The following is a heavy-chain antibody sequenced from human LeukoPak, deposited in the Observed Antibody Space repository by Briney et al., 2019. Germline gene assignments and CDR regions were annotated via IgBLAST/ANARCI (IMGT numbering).Heavy chain of an antibody. CDR1: GFTFSSYG. Sequence: GGSLRLSCAASGFTFSSYGMHWVRQAPGKGLEWVAYIPYDGTNIFCAHSVKGRFSISRDNSKNTLYLKMNSLRAEDTAVYYCAKEDGRSGWSLDLWGRGSLVTVSS. D-gene: IGHD6-19*01. CDR3: AKEDGRSGWSLDL. CDR2: IPYDGTNI. J-gene: IGHJ2*01. V-gene: IGHV3-30*02.